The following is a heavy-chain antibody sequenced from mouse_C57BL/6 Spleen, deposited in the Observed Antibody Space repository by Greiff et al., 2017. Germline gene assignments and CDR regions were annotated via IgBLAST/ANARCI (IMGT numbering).Heavy chain of an antibody. CDR1: GYAFSSSW. V-gene: IGHV1-82*01. CDR2: IYPGDGDT. CDR3: ARSAPGAMDY. J-gene: IGHJ4*01. Sequence: VQLQQSGPELVKPGASVKISCKASGYAFSSSWMNWVKQRPGKGLEWIGRIYPGDGDTNYNGKFKGKATLTADKSSSTAYRQLSSLTSEDSAVYFGARSAPGAMDYWGQGTSVTVSS.